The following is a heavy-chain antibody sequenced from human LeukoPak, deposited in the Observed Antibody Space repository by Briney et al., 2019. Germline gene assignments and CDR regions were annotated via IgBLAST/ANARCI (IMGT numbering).Heavy chain of an antibody. D-gene: IGHD6-13*01. J-gene: IGHJ4*02. Sequence: GSLRLSCAASGFTFSSYAMSWVRQAPGKGLEWVSAISGSGGSTYYADSVKGRFTISRDNSKNTLYLQMNSLRAEDTAVYYCAKQVGRIAAAGSYYFDYWGQGTLVTVSS. CDR3: AKQVGRIAAAGSYYFDY. V-gene: IGHV3-23*01. CDR2: ISGSGGST. CDR1: GFTFSSYA.